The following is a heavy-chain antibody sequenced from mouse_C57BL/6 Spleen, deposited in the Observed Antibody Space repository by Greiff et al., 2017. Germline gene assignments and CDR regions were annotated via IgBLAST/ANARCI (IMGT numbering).Heavy chain of an antibody. CDR3: ASELRFAC. V-gene: IGHV1-26*01. CDR2: INPNTGGT. J-gene: IGHJ3*01. Sequence: EVQLQQSGPELVKPGASVKISCKASGYTFTDYYMNWVKQSPGKSLEWIGDINPNTGGTSYNQKFKGKATLTVDKSSSTAYMELRSLTSEDSAVYYCASELRFACWGKGTLVTVSA. D-gene: IGHD2-12*01. CDR1: GYTFTDYY.